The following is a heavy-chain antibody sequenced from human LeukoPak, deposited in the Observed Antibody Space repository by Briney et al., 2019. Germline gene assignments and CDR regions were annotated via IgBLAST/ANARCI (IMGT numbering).Heavy chain of an antibody. CDR2: FDPEDGET. J-gene: IGHJ4*02. CDR1: GSPLTELS. Sequence: ASVKVFCKVSGSPLTELSMHRVRRAPGKGLEWMGGFDPEDGETIYAQKFQGRVTMTEDTSTDTAYMELSSLRSEDTAVYYCATEAKFSYVYWGQGTLVTVSS. CDR3: ATEAKFSYVY. V-gene: IGHV1-24*01. D-gene: IGHD3-16*01.